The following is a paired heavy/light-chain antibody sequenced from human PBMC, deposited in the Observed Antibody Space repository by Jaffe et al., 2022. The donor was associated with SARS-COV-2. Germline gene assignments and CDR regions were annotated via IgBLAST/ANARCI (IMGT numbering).Heavy chain of an antibody. Sequence: QVTLKESGPVLVKPTETLTLTCTVSGFSLSNARMGVSWIRQPPGKALEWLAHIFSNDEKSYSTSLKSRLTISKDTSKSQVVLTMTNMDPVDTATYYCARIKQDTAMVLSFISQHGFDYWGQGTLVTVSS. V-gene: IGHV2-26*01. CDR2: IFSNDEK. CDR1: GFSLSNARMG. J-gene: IGHJ4*02. CDR3: ARIKQDTAMVLSFISQHGFDY. D-gene: IGHD5-18*01.
Light chain of an antibody. CDR3: QSADSSGTQAV. CDR2: KDS. CDR1: ALPKQY. Sequence: SYELTQPPSVSVSPGQTARITCSGDALPKQYAYWYQQKPGQAPVLVIYKDSERPSGIPERFSGSSSGTTVTLTISGVQAEDEADYYCQSADSSGTQAVFGGGTKLTVL. J-gene: IGLJ2*01. V-gene: IGLV3-25*03.